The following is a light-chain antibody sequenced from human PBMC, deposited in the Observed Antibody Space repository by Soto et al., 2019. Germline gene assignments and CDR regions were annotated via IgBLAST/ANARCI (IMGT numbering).Light chain of an antibody. CDR2: VAP. CDR1: QNIENY. Sequence: TQSPSSLSASVGDSVTITCRASQNIENYVNWYQVKPGKAPKLLLSVAPGLQGDVPSYFSGSGSGTDFTLTISSLQPEDFATYYCQQSYSSPRTFGQGTKV. V-gene: IGKV1-39*01. CDR3: QQSYSSPRT. J-gene: IGKJ1*01.